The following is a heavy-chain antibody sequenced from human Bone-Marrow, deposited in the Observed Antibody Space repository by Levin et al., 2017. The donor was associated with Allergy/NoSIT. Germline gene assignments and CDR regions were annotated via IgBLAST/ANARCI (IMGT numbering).Heavy chain of an antibody. Sequence: GGSLRLSCAASGFTFDDYAMHWVRQAPGKGLEWVSGISWNSGSIGYADSVKGRFTISRDNAKNSLYLQMNSLRAEDTALYYCAKDTIFLSGEENYGMDVWGQGTTVTVSS. D-gene: IGHD3-9*01. CDR2: ISWNSGSI. CDR3: AKDTIFLSGEENYGMDV. J-gene: IGHJ6*02. V-gene: IGHV3-9*01. CDR1: GFTFDDYA.